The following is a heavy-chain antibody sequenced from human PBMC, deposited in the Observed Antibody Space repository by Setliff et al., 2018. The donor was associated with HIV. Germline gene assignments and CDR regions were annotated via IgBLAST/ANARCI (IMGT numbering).Heavy chain of an antibody. J-gene: IGHJ6*03. CDR3: ARSRPRSMDFYMDV. CDR1: GGSISSYY. Sequence: SETLSLTCTVSGGSISSYYWNWIRQPPGKGLEWIGYIYYSGVTNYNPSLKSRVTVSLDTSQNQLSLNLSSVTAADTAVYYCARSRPRSMDFYMDVWGKGTTVTVSS. CDR2: IYYSGVT. D-gene: IGHD2-8*01. V-gene: IGHV4-59*01.